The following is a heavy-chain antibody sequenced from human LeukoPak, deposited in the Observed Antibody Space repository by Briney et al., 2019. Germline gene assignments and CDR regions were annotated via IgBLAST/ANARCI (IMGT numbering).Heavy chain of an antibody. CDR1: GGSISSGDYY. Sequence: SETLSLTCTVSGGSISSGDYYWSWIRQPPGKGLEWIGYIYYSGSTYYNPSLKSRVTISVDTSKNQFSLKLSSVTAADTAVYFCARLLSCGSDCYYFRHWGQGTLVSVSS. CDR2: IYYSGST. V-gene: IGHV4-30-4*01. D-gene: IGHD2-21*01. CDR3: ARLLSCGSDCYYFRH. J-gene: IGHJ1*01.